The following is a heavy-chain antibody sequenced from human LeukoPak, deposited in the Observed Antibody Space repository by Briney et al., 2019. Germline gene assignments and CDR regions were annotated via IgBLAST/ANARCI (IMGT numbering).Heavy chain of an antibody. CDR1: GGSISSGGYS. CDR3: ASCTTGSYLDY. Sequence: SQTLSLTCAVSGGSISSGGYSWSWIRQPPGKGLEWIGYIYYSGSTYYNPSLKSRVTISVDTSKNQFSLKLSSVTAADTAVYYCASCTTGSYLDYWGQGTLVTVSS. V-gene: IGHV4-31*11. D-gene: IGHD3-10*01. CDR2: IYYSGST. J-gene: IGHJ4*02.